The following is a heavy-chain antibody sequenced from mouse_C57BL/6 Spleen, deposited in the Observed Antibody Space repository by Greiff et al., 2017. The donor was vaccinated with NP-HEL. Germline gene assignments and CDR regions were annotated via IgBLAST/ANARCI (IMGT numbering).Heavy chain of an antibody. D-gene: IGHD2-2*01. CDR3: ARWLPLYYYAMDY. Sequence: VQLHQSGPELVKPGASVKISCKASGYTFTDYYMNWVKQSHGKSLEWIGDINPNNGGTSYNQKFKGKATLTVDKSSSTAYMELRSLTSEDSAVYYCARWLPLYYYAMDYWGQGTSVTVSS. J-gene: IGHJ4*01. V-gene: IGHV1-26*01. CDR1: GYTFTDYY. CDR2: INPNNGGT.